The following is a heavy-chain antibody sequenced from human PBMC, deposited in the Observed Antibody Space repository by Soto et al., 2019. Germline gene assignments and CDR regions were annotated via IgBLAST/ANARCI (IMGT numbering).Heavy chain of an antibody. CDR1: GYTFTTYG. V-gene: IGHV1-18*01. Sequence: QVQLVQSGAEVKKPGASVKVSCKASGYTFTTYGISWVRQAPGQGLEWMGWINAYNGNTNYAQKLQGRVTMTTDTSSSTAYMELRSLRSDVTTLYYCARDSVFGTYFDYWGQGTLVTVSS. CDR3: ARDSVFGTYFDY. J-gene: IGHJ4*02. CDR2: INAYNGNT. D-gene: IGHD3-16*01.